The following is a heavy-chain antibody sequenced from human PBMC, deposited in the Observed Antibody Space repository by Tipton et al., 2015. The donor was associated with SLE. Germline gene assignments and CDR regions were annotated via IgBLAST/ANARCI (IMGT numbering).Heavy chain of an antibody. J-gene: IGHJ3*02. CDR3: AREAVGSGFGAFDI. CDR2: IYYTGNS. D-gene: IGHD3-3*01. CDR1: GGSISSSDYY. V-gene: IGHV4-39*07. Sequence: TLSLTCTVSGGSISSSDYYWGWIRQPPGKGLEWIGSIYYTGNSYYNPSLKSRVTTSLDLSKNQFSLKLTSVTAADTAVYYCAREAVGSGFGAFDIWGQGTMVTVSS.